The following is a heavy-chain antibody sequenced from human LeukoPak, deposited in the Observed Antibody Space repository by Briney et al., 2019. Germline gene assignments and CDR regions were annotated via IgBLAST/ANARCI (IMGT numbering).Heavy chain of an antibody. CDR2: IYYSGST. D-gene: IGHD3-10*01. V-gene: IGHV4-59*08. J-gene: IGHJ4*02. CDR3: ARLRSYGSGTYYNDF. CDR1: GGSISNYY. Sequence: SETLSLTCTVSGGSISNYYWSWIRQPPGKGLEWIGYIYYSGSTNYSPSLKSRVTISVDTSKNQFSLKLTSVTAADTAVYYCARLRSYGSGTYYNDFWGQGTLVTVSS.